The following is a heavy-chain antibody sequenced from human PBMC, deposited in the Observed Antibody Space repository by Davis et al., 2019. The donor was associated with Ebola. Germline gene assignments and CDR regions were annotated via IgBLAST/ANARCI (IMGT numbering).Heavy chain of an antibody. CDR2: FDPEDGET. D-gene: IGHD7-27*01. V-gene: IGHV1-24*01. CDR1: GFTFTSSA. Sequence: ASVKVSCKASGFTFTSSAVHWVRQAPGKGLEWMGGFDPEDGETIYAQKFQGRVSMTEDTSTDTAYMELSSLRSEDTAVYYCATGLRNWAYFDYWGQGTLVTVSS. CDR3: ATGLRNWAYFDY. J-gene: IGHJ4*02.